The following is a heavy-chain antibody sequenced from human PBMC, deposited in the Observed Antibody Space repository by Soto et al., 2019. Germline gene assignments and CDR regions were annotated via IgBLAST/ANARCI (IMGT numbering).Heavy chain of an antibody. V-gene: IGHV3-30-3*01. CDR1: GFTFSSYA. J-gene: IGHJ4*02. CDR2: ISYDGSNK. Sequence: EGSLRLSCAASGFTFSSYAMHWVRQAPGKGLEWVAVISYDGSNKYYADSVKGRFTISRDNSKNTLYLQMNSLRAEDTAVYYCARQAVLRFLEWVPPDYWGQGTLVTVSS. D-gene: IGHD3-3*01. CDR3: ARQAVLRFLEWVPPDY.